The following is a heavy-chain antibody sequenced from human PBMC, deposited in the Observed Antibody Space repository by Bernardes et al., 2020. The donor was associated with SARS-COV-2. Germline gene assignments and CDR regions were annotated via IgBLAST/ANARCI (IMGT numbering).Heavy chain of an antibody. Sequence: SLRLACAASGFTFSSYGLHWVRQAPGKGLEWVAVIWYDEGNKYYPDSVKGRFTISRDDSKNTLYLQMNSLRAEDTAMYYCARGSGTTVAYYFDYWGRGTLVTVSS. V-gene: IGHV3-33*01. J-gene: IGHJ4*02. CDR2: IWYDEGNK. CDR3: ARGSGTTVAYYFDY. D-gene: IGHD4-17*01. CDR1: GFTFSSYG.